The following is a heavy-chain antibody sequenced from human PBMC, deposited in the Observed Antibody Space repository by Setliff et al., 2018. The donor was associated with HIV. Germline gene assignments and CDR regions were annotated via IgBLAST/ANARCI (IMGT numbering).Heavy chain of an antibody. Sequence: GGSLRLSCTGTGFTFGDYATTWFCQAPGKGLEWVGFIRDKTAGGTAEYAASVKGRFTLSRDDSKSVAYLQMNSLKTDETAVYYCIRGQWRTGMDVWGQGTTVTVSS. V-gene: IGHV3-49*03. D-gene: IGHD6-19*01. CDR3: IRGQWRTGMDV. CDR2: IRDKTAGGTA. J-gene: IGHJ6*02. CDR1: GFTFGDYA.